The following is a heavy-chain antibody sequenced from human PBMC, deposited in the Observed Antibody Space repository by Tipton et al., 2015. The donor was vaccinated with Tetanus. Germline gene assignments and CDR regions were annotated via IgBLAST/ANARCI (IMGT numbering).Heavy chain of an antibody. CDR2: TSGSGNTI. J-gene: IGHJ4*02. Sequence: SLRLSCAGSGFTFSGFYMSWIRQAPGRGLEWVAYTSGSGNTILYSDSVKGRFTVSRDNADNSVYLQMNHLRDDDTAMYFCVRGAIQPLDYWGQGTLVTVSS. D-gene: IGHD2-2*01. CDR1: GFTFSGFY. CDR3: VRGAIQPLDY. V-gene: IGHV3-11*01.